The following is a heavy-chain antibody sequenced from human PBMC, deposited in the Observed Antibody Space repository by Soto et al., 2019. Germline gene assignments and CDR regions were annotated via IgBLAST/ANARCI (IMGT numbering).Heavy chain of an antibody. J-gene: IGHJ6*02. Sequence: QVQLQQWGAGLLKPSETLSLTCAVYGGSFSGYYWSWIRQPPGKGLEWIGEINHSGSTNYNPSLKSRVTISVDTSKNQFSLKLSSVTAADTAVYYCARGHGYYDILTGYYKGSYYYGMHVWGQGTTVTVSS. V-gene: IGHV4-34*01. D-gene: IGHD3-9*01. CDR3: ARGHGYYDILTGYYKGSYYYGMHV. CDR1: GGSFSGYY. CDR2: INHSGST.